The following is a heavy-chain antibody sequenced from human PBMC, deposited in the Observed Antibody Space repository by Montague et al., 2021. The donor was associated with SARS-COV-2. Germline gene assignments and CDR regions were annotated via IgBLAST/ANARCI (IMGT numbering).Heavy chain of an antibody. CDR1: GGSISSGGYY. D-gene: IGHD5-18*01. V-gene: IGHV4-31*03. CDR3: ARARIQLRAVKEFDY. J-gene: IGHJ4*02. CDR2: IYYSGST. Sequence: SQTLSLACTVSGGSISSGGYYWSWIRQHPGKGLEWIGYIYYSGSTYYNPSLKSRVTISVNTSKNQFSLKLSSVTAADTAVYYCARARIQLRAVKEFDYWGQGTLVTVSS.